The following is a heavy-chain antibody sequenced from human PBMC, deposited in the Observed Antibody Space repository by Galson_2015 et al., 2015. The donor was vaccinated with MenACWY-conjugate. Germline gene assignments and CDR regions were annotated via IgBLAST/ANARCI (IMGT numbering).Heavy chain of an antibody. Sequence: SVKVSCKASGYTFTSYAMHWARQAPGQRLEWMGWINAGNGNTKYSQKFQGRVTITRDTSASTAYMELSSLRSEDTAVYYCARVLGPISGNSPLDYWGQGTLVTVSS. J-gene: IGHJ4*02. CDR2: INAGNGNT. CDR1: GYTFTSYA. V-gene: IGHV1-3*01. D-gene: IGHD4-23*01. CDR3: ARVLGPISGNSPLDY.